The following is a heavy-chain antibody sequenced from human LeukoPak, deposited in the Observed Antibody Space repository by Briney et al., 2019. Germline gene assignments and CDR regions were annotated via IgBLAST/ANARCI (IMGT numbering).Heavy chain of an antibody. J-gene: IGHJ6*03. D-gene: IGHD2-2*01. Sequence: GGSLRLSCEASGFTFGSFAMSWVRQAPGEGLEWLSGISASGHYIYNADSVKGRFSISRDNSKNTLYIEMNSLRAEDTAVYYCARDGSWGDYQFYFYMDVWGKGTTVTVSS. CDR1: GFTFGSFA. CDR3: ARDGSWGDYQFYFYMDV. V-gene: IGHV3-23*01. CDR2: ISASGHYI.